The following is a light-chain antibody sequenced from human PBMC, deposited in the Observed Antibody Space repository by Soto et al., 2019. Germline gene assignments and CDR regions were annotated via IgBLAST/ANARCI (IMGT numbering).Light chain of an antibody. V-gene: IGKV1-39*01. CDR3: QQTYSPFTS. J-gene: IGKJ2*03. Sequence: DIQVTQSPSSLSASVGDRVTITCRASRSIRTYLNWYQHRPGKPPKLLIQTASILQGGVPSRFSGSGSGTDFTLTISSLQPEDFATYYCQQTYSPFTSFGQGTKLEIK. CDR2: TAS. CDR1: RSIRTY.